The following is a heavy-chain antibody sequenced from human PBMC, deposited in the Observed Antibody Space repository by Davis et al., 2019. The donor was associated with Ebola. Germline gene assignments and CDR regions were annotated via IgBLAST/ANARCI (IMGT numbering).Heavy chain of an antibody. CDR1: GYTFISHD. CDR3: ARDSSGVVGANDFDY. CDR2: INPKNGNT. D-gene: IGHD1-26*01. Sequence: ASVTVSCKASGYTFISHDINWVRQATGHGLEWLGRINPKNGNTDYARKFQGRVTMTRITSINTAYMELSSLRSDDTAVYFCARDSSGVVGANDFDYWGQGTLVTVSS. J-gene: IGHJ4*02. V-gene: IGHV1-8*01.